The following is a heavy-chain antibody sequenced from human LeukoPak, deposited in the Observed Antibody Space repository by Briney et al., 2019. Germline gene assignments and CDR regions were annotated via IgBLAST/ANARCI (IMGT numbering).Heavy chain of an antibody. J-gene: IGHJ4*02. Sequence: GGSLRLSCAASGFTFSSSAMIWVRQAPGKGLEWVSVIYTGGNTDYADSVKGRFTFSRDNSKNTLYLQMKSLRAEDTAMYYCAKAPAYYYYFDQWGQGTLVTVSS. CDR1: GFTFSSSA. D-gene: IGHD2-21*01. CDR3: AKAPAYYYYFDQ. CDR2: IYTGGNT. V-gene: IGHV3-53*01.